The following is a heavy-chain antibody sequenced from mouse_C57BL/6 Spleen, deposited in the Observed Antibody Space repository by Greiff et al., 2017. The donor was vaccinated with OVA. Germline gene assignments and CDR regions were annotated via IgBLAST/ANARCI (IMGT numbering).Heavy chain of an antibody. Sequence: EVKVVESGEGLVKPGGSLKLSCAASGFTFSSYAMSWVRQTPEKRLEWVAYISSGGDYIYYADTVKGRFTISRDNARNTLYLQMSSLKSEDTAMYYCTRERGYGNDAYAMHNRGQGASDTVS. V-gene: IGHV5-9-1*02. CDR1: GFTFSSYA. J-gene: IGHJ4*01. CDR2: ISSGGDYI. D-gene: IGHD2-10*02. CDR3: TRERGYGNDAYAMHN.